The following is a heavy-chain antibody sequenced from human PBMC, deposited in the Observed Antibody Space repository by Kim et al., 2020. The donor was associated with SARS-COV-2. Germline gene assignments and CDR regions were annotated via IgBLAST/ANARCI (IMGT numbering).Heavy chain of an antibody. CDR1: GGSFSGYY. V-gene: IGHV4-34*01. Sequence: SETLSLTCAVYGGSFSGYYWSWIRQPPGKGLEWIGEINHSGSTNYNPSLKSRVTISVDTSKNQFSLKLSSVTAADTAVYYCARGEYALWFGDYSEYFQHWGQGTLVTVSS. CDR2: INHSGST. J-gene: IGHJ1*01. D-gene: IGHD3-10*01. CDR3: ARGEYALWFGDYSEYFQH.